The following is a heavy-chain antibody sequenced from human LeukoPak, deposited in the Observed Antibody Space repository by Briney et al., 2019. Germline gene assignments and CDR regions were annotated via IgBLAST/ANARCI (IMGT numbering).Heavy chain of an antibody. V-gene: IGHV4-39*01. D-gene: IGHD3-10*02. CDR2: IYYSGST. CDR1: GGSISSSSYY. Sequence: SETLSLTCTVSGGSISSSSYYWGWIRQPPGKGLEWIGSIYYSGSTYHNPSLKSRVTISVDTSKNQFSLKLSSVTAADTAVYYCALDLFGELSYWGQGTLVTVSS. J-gene: IGHJ4*02. CDR3: ALDLFGELSY.